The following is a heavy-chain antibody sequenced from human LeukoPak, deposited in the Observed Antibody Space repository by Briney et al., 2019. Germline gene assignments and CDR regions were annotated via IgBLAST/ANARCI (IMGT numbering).Heavy chain of an antibody. Sequence: QAGGPLRLSCAASGFTFSSYAMNWVPQSPGKALECVSGIGGSGGTTFYADSVKGRFAISRDNSKNTLYLQMNSLRAEDTAVYYCVRRIFGSGSYPYFDYWGQGTLVTVSS. J-gene: IGHJ4*02. D-gene: IGHD3-10*01. CDR3: VRRIFGSGSYPYFDY. V-gene: IGHV3-23*01. CDR2: IGGSGGTT. CDR1: GFTFSSYA.